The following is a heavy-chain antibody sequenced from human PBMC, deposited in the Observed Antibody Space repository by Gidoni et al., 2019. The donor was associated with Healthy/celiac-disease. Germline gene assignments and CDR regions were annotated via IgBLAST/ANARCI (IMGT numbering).Heavy chain of an antibody. CDR2: INHSGST. CDR3: ARGWGRITMIPSPYLDY. CDR1: GGSFSGYY. Sequence: QVQLQQWGAGLLKPSETLSLTCAVYGGSFSGYYWSWIRQPPGKGLEWIGEINHSGSTNYNPSLKSRVTISVDTSKNQFSLKLSSVTAADTAVYYCARGWGRITMIPSPYLDYWGQGTLVTVSS. V-gene: IGHV4-34*01. D-gene: IGHD3-22*01. J-gene: IGHJ4*02.